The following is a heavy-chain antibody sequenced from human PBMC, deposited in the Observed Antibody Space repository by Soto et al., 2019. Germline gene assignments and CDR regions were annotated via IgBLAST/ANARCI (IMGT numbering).Heavy chain of an antibody. CDR3: AKGGRGSLYYYYGMDV. Sequence: GGSLRLSCAASGFTFSSYGMHWVRQAPGKGLEWVAVISYDGSNKYYADSVKGRFTISRDNSKNTLYLQMNSLRAEDTAVYYCAKGGRGSLYYYYGMDVWGQGTTVTVSS. V-gene: IGHV3-30*18. CDR1: GFTFSSYG. D-gene: IGHD1-26*01. CDR2: ISYDGSNK. J-gene: IGHJ6*02.